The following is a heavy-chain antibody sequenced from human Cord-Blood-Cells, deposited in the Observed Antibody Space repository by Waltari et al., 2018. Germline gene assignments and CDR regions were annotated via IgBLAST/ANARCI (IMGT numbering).Heavy chain of an antibody. J-gene: IGHJ4*02. Sequence: EVQLVESGGGLVQPGGCLRLSCAASGFTSSSYRMHCVRQAPGKGLEWVSYISSSSCTIYYADSVKVRFTISRDNAKNSLYLQMNSLRDEDTAVYYCARGGLVVPAAIDYWGQGTLVTVSS. D-gene: IGHD2-2*01. V-gene: IGHV3-48*02. CDR2: ISSSSCTI. CDR1: GFTSSSYR. CDR3: ARGGLVVPAAIDY.